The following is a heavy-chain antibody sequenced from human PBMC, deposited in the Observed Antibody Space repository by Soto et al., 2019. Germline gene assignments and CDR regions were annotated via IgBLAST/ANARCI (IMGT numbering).Heavy chain of an antibody. D-gene: IGHD4-17*01. J-gene: IGHJ6*02. Sequence: GGSLRLSCAASGFTFSSYAMSWVRQAPGKGLEWVSAISGSGGSTYYADSVKGRFTISRDNSKSTLYLQMNSLRAEDSAVYYCAKPTTVTTTFSHYYYYYYGMDVWGQGTTVTVSS. CDR1: GFTFSSYA. V-gene: IGHV3-23*01. CDR3: AKPTTVTTTFSHYYYYYYGMDV. CDR2: ISGSGGST.